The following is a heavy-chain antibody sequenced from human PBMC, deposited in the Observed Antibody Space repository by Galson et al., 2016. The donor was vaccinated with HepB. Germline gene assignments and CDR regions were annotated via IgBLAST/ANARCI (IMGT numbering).Heavy chain of an antibody. CDR2: VYYTGST. D-gene: IGHD6-13*01. Sequence: TLSLTCAVSGGSIRSGGYSWSWIRQPPEKGLEWIGYVYYTGSTYYNPSLKSRVTISVDRSKNQFSLKLSSVTAADTAVYYCARGRGAAGTVDWGQGTLVTVSS. CDR1: GGSIRSGGYS. CDR3: ARGRGAAGTVD. J-gene: IGHJ4*02. V-gene: IGHV4-30-2*01.